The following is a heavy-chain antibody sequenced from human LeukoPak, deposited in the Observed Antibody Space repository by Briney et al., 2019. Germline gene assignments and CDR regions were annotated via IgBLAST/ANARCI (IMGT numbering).Heavy chain of an antibody. CDR3: APRNSAGAFDF. Sequence: SETLSLTCTLSGGSISTGGAYWTWIRQHPRKGLEWIGYTYYGGGTFYNPSLKSRATISVDASKNQFSLKLISVTAADTAVYYCAPRNSAGAFDFWGLGTMVTVSS. CDR2: TYYGGGT. D-gene: IGHD4-23*01. V-gene: IGHV4-31*03. CDR1: GGSISTGGAY. J-gene: IGHJ3*01.